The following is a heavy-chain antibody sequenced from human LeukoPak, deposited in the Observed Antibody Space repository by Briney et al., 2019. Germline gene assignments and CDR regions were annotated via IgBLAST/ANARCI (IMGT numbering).Heavy chain of an antibody. J-gene: IGHJ5*02. CDR3: ARDPPRYCSGGSCFGWFDP. V-gene: IGHV3-7*01. CDR2: IKQDGSEK. Sequence: GGSLRLSCAASGFTFSSYWMSWVRQAPGKGLEWVANIKQDGSEKYYVDSVKGRFTISRDNAKNSLYLQMNSLRAEDTAVYYCARDPPRYCSGGSCFGWFDPWGQEPWSPSPQ. CDR1: GFTFSSYW. D-gene: IGHD2-15*01.